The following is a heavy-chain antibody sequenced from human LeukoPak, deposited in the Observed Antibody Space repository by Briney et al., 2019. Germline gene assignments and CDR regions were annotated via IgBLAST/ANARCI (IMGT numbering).Heavy chain of an antibody. CDR1: GFAFSQFP. CDR2: ISHDGGNK. D-gene: IGHD1-26*01. J-gene: IGHJ2*01. CDR3: ARGPIVGDTTRGWYIDL. V-gene: IGHV3-30*03. Sequence: QTGGSLRLSCVASGFAFSQFPVHWVRQAPGKRLEWVAFISHDGGNKKYGDSVRGRFTISRDNSKNTVYLQMNSLRAEDTAVYYCARGPIVGDTTRGWYIDLWGRGTLVTVSA.